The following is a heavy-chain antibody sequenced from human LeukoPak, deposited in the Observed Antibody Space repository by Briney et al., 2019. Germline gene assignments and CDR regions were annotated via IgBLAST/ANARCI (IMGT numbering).Heavy chain of an antibody. CDR3: ARAFTIFGAGGFDV. CDR1: GDSINNYN. D-gene: IGHD3-3*01. Sequence: SETLSLTCTISGDSINNYNWNWIRQRAGKGMEWVGRIYVTGNTNYNPSLKSRVAMSVDTSKNHFSLRLTSVTAADTAVYYCARAFTIFGAGGFDVWGQGTFVTVSS. J-gene: IGHJ3*01. V-gene: IGHV4-4*07. CDR2: IYVTGNT.